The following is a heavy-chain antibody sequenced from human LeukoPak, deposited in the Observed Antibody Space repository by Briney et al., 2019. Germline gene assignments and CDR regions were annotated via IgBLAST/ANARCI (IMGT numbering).Heavy chain of an antibody. D-gene: IGHD1-7*01. Sequence: GGSLRLSCASSGLTFSNLCMNWVRQTPGKGLEWVSAISGSNSYIYYADSVRGRFTISRDNSKNTLYLQMNSLRAEDTAVYFCEKSEITGTTRAPIWIDPRGQGTLVTVSS. CDR1: GLTFSNLC. V-gene: IGHV3-21*06. CDR3: EKSEITGTTRAPIWIDP. CDR2: ISGSNSYI. J-gene: IGHJ5*02.